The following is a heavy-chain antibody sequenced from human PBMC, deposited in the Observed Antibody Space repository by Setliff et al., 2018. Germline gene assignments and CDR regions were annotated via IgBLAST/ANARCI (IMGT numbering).Heavy chain of an antibody. Sequence: ASVKVSCKASGYSFSTYAMHWVRQAPGQRLEWMGWINGGNGNTKYSQKFQGRITITRDTSASTAYMEMSSLRSEDTAVYYCARDREYCSRTSCYIDYWGREPWSPSPQ. V-gene: IGHV1-3*01. CDR1: GYSFSTYA. CDR2: INGGNGNT. CDR3: ARDREYCSRTSCYIDY. D-gene: IGHD2-2*02. J-gene: IGHJ4*02.